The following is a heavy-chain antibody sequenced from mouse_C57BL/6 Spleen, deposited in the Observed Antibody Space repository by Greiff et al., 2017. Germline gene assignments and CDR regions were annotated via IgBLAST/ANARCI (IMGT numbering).Heavy chain of an antibody. V-gene: IGHV1-69*01. Sequence: VQLQQPGAELVKPGASVKMSCKASGYTFTSYRMHWVKQRPGQSLEWIGEINPSNGDTNYKQKFKGKSTLTVDKSSSTAYMQLRSLTSEDSAVYYCARGDSNYGFAYWGQGTLVTVSA. D-gene: IGHD2-5*01. CDR1: GYTFTSYR. J-gene: IGHJ3*01. CDR3: ARGDSNYGFAY. CDR2: INPSNGDT.